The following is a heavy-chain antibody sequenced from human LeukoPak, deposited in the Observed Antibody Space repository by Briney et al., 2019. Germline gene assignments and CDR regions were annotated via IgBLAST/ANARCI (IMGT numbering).Heavy chain of an antibody. J-gene: IGHJ3*02. V-gene: IGHV3-23*01. CDR2: IRGSGETT. CDR1: GFPFSAYA. Sequence: GGSLRLSCVASGFPFSAYAMSWVRQAPGKGLEWVSGIRGSGETTYYAESVKGRFIIQRDNSKNTLYLQMNSLRAEDTAVYYCARDASLNHYDFWSGYYIPIDAFDIWGQGTMVTVSS. D-gene: IGHD3-3*01. CDR3: ARDASLNHYDFWSGYYIPIDAFDI.